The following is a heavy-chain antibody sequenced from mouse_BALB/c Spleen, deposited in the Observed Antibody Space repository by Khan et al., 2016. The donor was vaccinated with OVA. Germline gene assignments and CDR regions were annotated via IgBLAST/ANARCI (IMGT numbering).Heavy chain of an antibody. Sequence: EVQLQESGPDLAKPSQSLSLTCTVTGYSITSGYSWHWIRQFPGNKLEWMGYIYYSGIINYNPSHKSRISITRDTSKNQFVLQLNSVTSEDTATYYYARDGNYTDFWGQGTSVTISS. CDR3: ARDGNYTDF. CDR2: IYYSGII. D-gene: IGHD2-1*01. V-gene: IGHV3-1*02. CDR1: GYSITSGYS. J-gene: IGHJ4*01.